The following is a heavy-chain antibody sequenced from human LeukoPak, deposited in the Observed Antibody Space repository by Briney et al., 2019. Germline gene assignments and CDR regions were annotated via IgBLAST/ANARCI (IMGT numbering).Heavy chain of an antibody. J-gene: IGHJ5*02. CDR1: GDPISSYY. CDR3: ARAGTTGRPTGWFDP. D-gene: IGHD1-1*01. CDR2: INYSGST. V-gene: IGHV4-59*07. Sequence: SHTLSLTCTVSGDPISSYYWSWIRQPPGKGLERMGHINYSGSTNYNPSLKSRVTISVDTSKNQFSLKLSSVTAADTAVYYCARAGTTGRPTGWFDPWGQGTLVTVSS.